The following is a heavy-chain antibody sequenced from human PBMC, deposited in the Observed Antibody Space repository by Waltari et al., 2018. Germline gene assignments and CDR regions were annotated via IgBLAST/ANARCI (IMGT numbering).Heavy chain of an antibody. J-gene: IGHJ6*04. CDR2: IYPRASDT. Sequence: EVQLVQSGAEVKKPGESLKISCKGSGYSFTSYWIGWVRQMPGKGLEWMGIIYPRASDTRSSPSFQGQVTISADKSISTAYLQWSSLKASDTAMYYCARPSFTFGGVIKAVDVWGKGTTVTVSS. V-gene: IGHV5-51*01. CDR1: GYSFTSYW. D-gene: IGHD3-16*02. CDR3: ARPSFTFGGVIKAVDV.